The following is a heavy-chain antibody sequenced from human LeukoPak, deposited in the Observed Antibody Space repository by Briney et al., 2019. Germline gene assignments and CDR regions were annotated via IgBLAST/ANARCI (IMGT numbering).Heavy chain of an antibody. V-gene: IGHV4-4*07. Sequence: SETLSLTCTDSGGSISSYYWSWIRHLAGRGLEWIGRIYTSGGTNYNPSFQSRVTISVDKSKNQFSLKLSFVTAADTAVYCCARSLTGYYYYMDVWGKGTTVTVSS. CDR3: ARSLTGYYYYMDV. CDR1: GGSISSYY. J-gene: IGHJ6*03. CDR2: IYTSGGT.